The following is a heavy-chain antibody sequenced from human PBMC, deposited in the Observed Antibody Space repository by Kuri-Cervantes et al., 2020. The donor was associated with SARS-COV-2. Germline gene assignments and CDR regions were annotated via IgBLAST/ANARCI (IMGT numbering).Heavy chain of an antibody. D-gene: IGHD2-21*01. CDR1: ETTFPNYD. CDR2: VKTNSGNT. V-gene: IGHV1-8*01. Sequence: ASVKVSCKVPETTFPNYDINWVRQATGQGLEWMGMVKTNSGNTLYAQFFQGRVTMTRDTSTSTVYMELSSLTSEDTAIYYCYCAPKEGFDSWGQGTLVTVSS. J-gene: IGHJ4*02. CDR3: YCAPKEGFDS.